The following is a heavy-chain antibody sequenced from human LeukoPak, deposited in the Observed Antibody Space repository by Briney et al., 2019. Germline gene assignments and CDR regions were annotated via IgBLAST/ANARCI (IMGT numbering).Heavy chain of an antibody. J-gene: IGHJ4*02. CDR1: GCTFDDYG. CDR3: ASDGPFSPNEGPVTTSDDYFDY. Sequence: PGGSLRPSCAASGCTFDDYGMSWVRQAPGKGREWVSGINWHGGSTGYADSVKGRFTISRDNAKNSLYLQMNSLRAEDTALYYCASDGPFSPNEGPVTTSDDYFDYWGQGTLVTVSS. V-gene: IGHV3-20*04. D-gene: IGHD4-17*01. CDR2: INWHGGST.